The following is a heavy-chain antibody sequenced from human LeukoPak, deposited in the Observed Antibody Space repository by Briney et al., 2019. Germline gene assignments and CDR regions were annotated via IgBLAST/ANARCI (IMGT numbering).Heavy chain of an antibody. CDR3: ASSPYCGGDCYSGFDY. J-gene: IGHJ4*02. CDR1: GFTFSSYA. V-gene: IGHV3-23*01. CDR2: ISGSGGST. D-gene: IGHD2-21*02. Sequence: GGSLRLSCAASGFTFSSYAMSWVRQAPGKGLEWVSAISGSGGSTYYADSVKGRFTISRDNSKNTLYLQMNSLRAEDTAVYYCASSPYCGGDCYSGFDYWGQGTLVTVSS.